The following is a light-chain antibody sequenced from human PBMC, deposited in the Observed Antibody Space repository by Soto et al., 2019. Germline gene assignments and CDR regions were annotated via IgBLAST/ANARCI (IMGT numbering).Light chain of an antibody. CDR3: QQYNNWPPWT. V-gene: IGKV3D-15*01. CDR2: GES. Sequence: EIVMTQSPATLSVSPGERAILTCRASQSISSNLAWYQQKPGQAPRLLIYGESTRATGIPARFSGSGSGTEFTLTISSLQSEDFAVYYCQQYNNWPPWTFGQGTNVEIK. J-gene: IGKJ1*01. CDR1: QSISSN.